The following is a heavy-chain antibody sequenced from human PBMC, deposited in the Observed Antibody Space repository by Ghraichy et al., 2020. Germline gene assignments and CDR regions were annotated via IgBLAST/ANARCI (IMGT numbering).Heavy chain of an antibody. CDR3: ARWAGAFDL. D-gene: IGHD1-26*01. Sequence: GGSLRLSCVASGFNFTTYWMTWVRQAPGKGLEWVANIKQDGSGKFYVDSVRGRFTMSRDSANNSLFLQMDSLRVEDTAVYYCARWAGAFDLWGQGTMVTVSS. CDR1: GFNFTTYW. V-gene: IGHV3-7*01. CDR2: IKQDGSGK. J-gene: IGHJ3*01.